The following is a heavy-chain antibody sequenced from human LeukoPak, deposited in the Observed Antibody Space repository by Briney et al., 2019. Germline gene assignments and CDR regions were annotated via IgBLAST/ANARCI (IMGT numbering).Heavy chain of an antibody. J-gene: IGHJ4*02. V-gene: IGHV3-21*01. CDR1: GFTFSSYG. D-gene: IGHD1-26*01. CDR2: ISSSSSYI. Sequence: GGSLRLSCAASGFTFSSYGMSWVRQAPGKGLEWVSSISSSSSYIYYADSVKGRFTISRDNAKNSLYLQMNSLRAEDTAVYYCARWDTDHDYWGQGTLVTVSS. CDR3: ARWDTDHDY.